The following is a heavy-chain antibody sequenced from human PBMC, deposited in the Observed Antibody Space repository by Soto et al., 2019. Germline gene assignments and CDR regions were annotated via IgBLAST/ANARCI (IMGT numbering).Heavy chain of an antibody. D-gene: IGHD1-7*01. J-gene: IGHJ3*02. CDR1: GFTFSSYA. CDR3: AKGNSWSPALVLDI. V-gene: IGHV3-23*01. CDR2: ISGGGGST. Sequence: PGGSLRLSCAASGFTFSSYAVSWVRQAPGEGLEWVASISGGGGSTYYADSVKGRFTISRDSSKNTLYLQMNSLRAEDTAVYYCAKGNSWSPALVLDIWGQGTMVTVSS.